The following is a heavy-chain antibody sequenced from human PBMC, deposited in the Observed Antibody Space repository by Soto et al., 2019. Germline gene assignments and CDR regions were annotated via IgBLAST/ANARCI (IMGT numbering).Heavy chain of an antibody. D-gene: IGHD2-15*01. V-gene: IGHV3-13*01. CDR2: IGTAGDT. Sequence: EVQLVESGGNLVQPGGSLRLSCEASGFTFSGFDMHWVRQPTGKGLEWVSTIGTAGDTYYAVSVKGLFTISRDNAKNSLSLQMNSLRAGDTAVYFCARGQEVGAHFFDSWGQGTQVTVSS. J-gene: IGHJ4*02. CDR1: GFTFSGFD. CDR3: ARGQEVGAHFFDS.